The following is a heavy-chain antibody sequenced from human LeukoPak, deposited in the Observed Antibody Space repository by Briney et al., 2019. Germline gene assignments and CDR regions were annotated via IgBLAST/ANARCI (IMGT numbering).Heavy chain of an antibody. V-gene: IGHV4-59*01. D-gene: IGHD3-10*01. CDR3: ARAARGSGSYYKGFDY. CDR1: RGSISSYY. J-gene: IGHJ4*02. Sequence: SETLSLTCTVSRGSISSYYWSWLRQPPGKGLEWIGYIYYSGSTNYNPSLKSRVTISVDTSKNQFSLKLSSVTAADTAVYYCARAARGSGSYYKGFDYWGQGTLVTVSS. CDR2: IYYSGST.